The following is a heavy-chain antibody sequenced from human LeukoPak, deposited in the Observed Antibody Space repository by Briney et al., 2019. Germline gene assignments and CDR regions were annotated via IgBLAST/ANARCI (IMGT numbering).Heavy chain of an antibody. Sequence: GGSLRLSCAASGFTFSSYSMNWVRQAPGKGLEWVSSISSSSSYIYYADSVKGRFTTSRDNAKNSLYLQMNSLRVEDTALYYCARVLGGNYYEFDYWGQGTLVTVSS. CDR3: ARVLGGNYYEFDY. V-gene: IGHV3-21*04. J-gene: IGHJ4*02. CDR1: GFTFSSYS. D-gene: IGHD1-26*01. CDR2: ISSSSSYI.